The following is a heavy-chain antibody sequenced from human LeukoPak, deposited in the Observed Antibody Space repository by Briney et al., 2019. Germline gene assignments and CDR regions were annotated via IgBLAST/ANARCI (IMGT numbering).Heavy chain of an antibody. CDR1: GGTFSSYA. J-gene: IGHJ4*02. D-gene: IGHD2-15*01. Sequence: GASVKASCKASGGTFSSYAISWVRQAPGQGLEWMGGIIPIFGTANYAQKFQGRVTITADESTSTAYMELSSLRSEDTAVYYCARGAGGYCSGGSCYGPFDYWGQGTLVTVSS. V-gene: IGHV1-69*13. CDR3: ARGAGGYCSGGSCYGPFDY. CDR2: IIPIFGTA.